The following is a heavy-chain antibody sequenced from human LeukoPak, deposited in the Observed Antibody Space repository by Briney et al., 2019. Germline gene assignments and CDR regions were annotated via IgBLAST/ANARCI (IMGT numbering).Heavy chain of an antibody. Sequence: SETLSLTFTVSGGPISSSSYYWGWIRQPPGKGLEWIGEINHSGTTNYNPSLASRVTVSVDTSKNQFSLNLTSVTAADTAVYFCARGIVYGSGSYYKAYYFDSWGQGTLVTVSS. J-gene: IGHJ4*02. D-gene: IGHD3-10*01. V-gene: IGHV4-39*07. CDR2: INHSGTT. CDR3: ARGIVYGSGSYYKAYYFDS. CDR1: GGPISSSSYY.